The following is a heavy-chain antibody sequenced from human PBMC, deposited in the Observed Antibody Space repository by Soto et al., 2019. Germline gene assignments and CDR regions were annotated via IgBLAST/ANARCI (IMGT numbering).Heavy chain of an antibody. CDR2: IYYSGCT. V-gene: IGHV4-59*01. CDR1: GGSINSYY. D-gene: IGHD3-10*01. Sequence: SETLSLTCTVSGGSINSYYWSWIRQPPGKGLEWIGYIYYSGCTNYNPSLKSRVTISVDTSKNQFSLKLSSVTAADTAVYYCARENYGSGSLHNWFDPWGQGTLVTVSS. CDR3: ARENYGSGSLHNWFDP. J-gene: IGHJ5*02.